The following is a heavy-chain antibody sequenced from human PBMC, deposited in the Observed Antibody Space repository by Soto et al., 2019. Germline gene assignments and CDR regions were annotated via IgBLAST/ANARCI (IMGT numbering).Heavy chain of an antibody. CDR2: ISSSSSYI. Sequence: PGGSLRLSCAASGFTFSSYSMNWVRQAPGKGLEWVSSISSSSSYIYYADSVKGRFTISRDNAKNSLYLQMNSLRAEDTAVYYCARLEYSSSSGHPTGSMDVWGQGTTVTVSS. D-gene: IGHD6-6*01. J-gene: IGHJ6*02. V-gene: IGHV3-21*01. CDR1: GFTFSSYS. CDR3: ARLEYSSSSGHPTGSMDV.